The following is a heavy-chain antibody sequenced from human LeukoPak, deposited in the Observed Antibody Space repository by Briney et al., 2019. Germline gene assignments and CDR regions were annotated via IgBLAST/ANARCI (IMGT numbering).Heavy chain of an antibody. Sequence: SETLSLTCTVSGGSISSSSYYWGWIRQPPGKGLEWTGSIYYSGSTYYNPSLKSRVPISVDTSKNQFSLKLSSVTAADTAVYYCAGHFGVAPFDPWGQGTLVTVSS. D-gene: IGHD3-3*01. CDR3: AGHFGVAPFDP. V-gene: IGHV4-39*01. CDR2: IYYSGST. CDR1: GGSISSSSYY. J-gene: IGHJ5*02.